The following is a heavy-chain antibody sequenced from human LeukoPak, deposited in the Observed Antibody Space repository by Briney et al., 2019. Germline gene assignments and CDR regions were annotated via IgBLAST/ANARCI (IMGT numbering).Heavy chain of an antibody. Sequence: PGGSLRLSCAASGFTFSSNWMQWVRQAPGKGLVWVSRINSDGSTTTYADSVKGRFTISRDNAKNTLYLQMNSLRPEDTAVYYCARVGASTGAYWGQGTLITVSS. CDR3: ARVGASTGAY. D-gene: IGHD1-26*01. CDR1: GFTFSSNW. CDR2: INSDGSTT. J-gene: IGHJ4*02. V-gene: IGHV3-74*03.